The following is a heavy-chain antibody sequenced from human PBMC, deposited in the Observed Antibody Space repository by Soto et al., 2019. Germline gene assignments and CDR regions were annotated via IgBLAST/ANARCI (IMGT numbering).Heavy chain of an antibody. J-gene: IGHJ5*02. V-gene: IGHV4-59*01. D-gene: IGHD6-25*01. CDR1: VAPLIVNS. CDR3: ASVRPSGYVLS. CDR2: VNFSGNT. Sequence: GRLPESAPEWVKPRETLSSPGTVPVAPLIVNSWTWFRQSPGKGLEWIGYVNFSGNTNYNPSLNSRVTISIDKSKNQFSLRLTSVTAADTAFYYCASVRPSGYVLSWGQGTLVTVSA.